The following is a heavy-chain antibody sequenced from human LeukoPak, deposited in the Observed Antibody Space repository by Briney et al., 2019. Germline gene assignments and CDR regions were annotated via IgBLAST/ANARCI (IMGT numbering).Heavy chain of an antibody. D-gene: IGHD4-17*01. CDR2: INSGGST. Sequence: GGSLRLSCAASGFTVSNNYMARVRQAPGKGLEWVSVINSGGSTDYADSVKGRFTISRDNSKNTLFLQMNSLRAEDTALYYCARTAMGDYVRFPNDYWGQGTLVTVSS. V-gene: IGHV3-66*01. J-gene: IGHJ4*02. CDR3: ARTAMGDYVRFPNDY. CDR1: GFTVSNNY.